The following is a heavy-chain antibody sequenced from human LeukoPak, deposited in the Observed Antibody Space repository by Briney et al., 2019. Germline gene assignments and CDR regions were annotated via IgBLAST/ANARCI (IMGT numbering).Heavy chain of an antibody. CDR1: GFTFDNFA. V-gene: IGHV3-30*04. CDR2: IFYDGTIY. CDR3: ARDPRGPTGYDSPGRDTFDS. D-gene: IGHD3-22*01. J-gene: IGHJ4*02. Sequence: GRSLRLSCTASGFTFDNFAMHWVRQAPGKGLEWVAVIFYDGTIYYYADSVKGRFTISRDNSKNTLYLQMKSLRPDDTAVYYCARDPRGPTGYDSPGRDTFDSWGQGSLVAVSS.